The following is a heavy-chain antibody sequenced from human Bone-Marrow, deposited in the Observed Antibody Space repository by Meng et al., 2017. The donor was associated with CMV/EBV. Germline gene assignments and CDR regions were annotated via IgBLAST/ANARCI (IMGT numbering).Heavy chain of an antibody. J-gene: IGHJ5*02. CDR1: GFTFSSYW. Sequence: GESLKISCAASGFTFSSYWMSWVRQAPGKGLEWVANIKQDGSEKYYVDSVKGRFTISRDNAKNSLYLQMNSLRAEDTAVYYCARGAKGIAASWGQGTLVTVSS. V-gene: IGHV3-7*01. CDR3: ARGAKGIAAS. CDR2: IKQDGSEK. D-gene: IGHD6-13*01.